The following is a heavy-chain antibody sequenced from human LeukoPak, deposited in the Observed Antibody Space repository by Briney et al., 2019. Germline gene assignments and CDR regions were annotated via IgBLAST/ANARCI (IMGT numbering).Heavy chain of an antibody. J-gene: IGHJ3*02. CDR1: GGSISSSSYY. V-gene: IGHV4-39*07. Sequence: SETLSLTCTVSGGSISSSSYYWGWIRQPPGKGLEWIGSIYYDGNTYYNPSLKSRVTISADTSKNQFSLKLSSVTAADTAVYYCARQSSSAPAEDAFDIWGQGTMVTVSS. D-gene: IGHD6-13*01. CDR2: IYYDGNT. CDR3: ARQSSSAPAEDAFDI.